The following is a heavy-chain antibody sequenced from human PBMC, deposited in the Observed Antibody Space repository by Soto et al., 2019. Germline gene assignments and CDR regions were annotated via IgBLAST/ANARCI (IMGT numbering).Heavy chain of an antibody. CDR1: GFSFSNYW. CDR3: AKPDYGDYDGDYYYGMDV. CDR2: IKTDGSTT. V-gene: IGHV3-74*01. J-gene: IGHJ6*02. D-gene: IGHD4-17*01. Sequence: HPGGSLRLSCAASGFSFSNYWMYWVRQTPGKGLVWVSRIKTDGSTTTYADSVKGRFTISRDNSKNTLYLQMNSLRAEDTAVYYCAKPDYGDYDGDYYYGMDVWGQGTTVTVSS.